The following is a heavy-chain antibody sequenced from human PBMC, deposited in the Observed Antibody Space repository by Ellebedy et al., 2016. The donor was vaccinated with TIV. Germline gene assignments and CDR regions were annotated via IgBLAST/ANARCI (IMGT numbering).Heavy chain of an antibody. D-gene: IGHD2-2*01. CDR1: GGSISSSPYH. V-gene: IGHV4-39*02. Sequence: MPSETLSLTCTVSGGSISSSPYHWGWIRQPPGKGLEWIGSISYSGGTYYSPSLKSRVTISVDTSKHHFSLKLSSVTAADTAVYYCGWDCSSTSCRGGYWGRGTLVTVSS. J-gene: IGHJ4*02. CDR2: ISYSGGT. CDR3: GWDCSSTSCRGGY.